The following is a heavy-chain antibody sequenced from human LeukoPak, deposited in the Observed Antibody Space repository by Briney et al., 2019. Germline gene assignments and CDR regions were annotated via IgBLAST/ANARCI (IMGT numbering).Heavy chain of an antibody. CDR2: IIPIFGTA. CDR1: GGTFSSYA. D-gene: IGHD2-21*02. V-gene: IGHV1-69*13. CDR3: ARDPGAYCGGDCYLGQFDY. J-gene: IGHJ4*02. Sequence: SVKVSCKASGGTFSSYAISWVRQAPGQGLEWMGGIIPIFGTANYAQKFQGRVTITADESTSTAYMELSSLRSEDTAVYYCARDPGAYCGGDCYLGQFDYWGQGTLVTVSS.